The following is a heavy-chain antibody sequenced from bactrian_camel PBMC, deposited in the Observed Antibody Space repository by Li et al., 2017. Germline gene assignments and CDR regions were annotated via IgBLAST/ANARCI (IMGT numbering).Heavy chain of an antibody. CDR3: AADSPNGLTSDFNY. CDR2: IHTGGGRT. J-gene: IGHJ6*01. CDR1: GFTATSMY. V-gene: IGHV3-2*01. Sequence: HVQLVESGGGLVQPGGSLRLSCAASGFTATSMYMSWVRQAPGKGLEWVSSIHTGGGRTYYADSVKGRFTISKDNAKNTLYLQMNSLKPEDTAVYYCAADSPNGLTSDFNYWGQGTQVTVS. D-gene: IGHD3*01.